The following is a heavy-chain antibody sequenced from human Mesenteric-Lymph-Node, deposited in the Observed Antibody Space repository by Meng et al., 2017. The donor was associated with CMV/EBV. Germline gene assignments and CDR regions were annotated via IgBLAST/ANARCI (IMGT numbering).Heavy chain of an antibody. CDR2: ISFDETKK. CDR1: GFTFNNYV. Sequence: GESLKISCAASGFTFNNYVMHWVRQAPGKGLEWVVAISFDETKKYYADSVKGRFTMSRDNSKNSLYLQMNSLRPEDTAVYYCARDFGQSTTWYGRAVDYWGQGTLVTVSS. CDR3: ARDFGQSTTWYGRAVDY. D-gene: IGHD6-13*01. J-gene: IGHJ4*02. V-gene: IGHV3-30*04.